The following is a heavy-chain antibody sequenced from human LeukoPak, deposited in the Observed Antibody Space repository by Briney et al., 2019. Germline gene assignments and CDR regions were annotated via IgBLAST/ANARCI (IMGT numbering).Heavy chain of an antibody. V-gene: IGHV4-38-2*02. J-gene: IGHJ4*02. CDR2: IYHTGST. D-gene: IGHD6-19*01. Sequence: SETLSLICSVSSYSINSNYYWGWIRQSPGKGLEWIGSIYHTGSTYYNPSLKSRVTISPDASNKQFSLRLSSVTAADTAVYYCARGSHPVTGTLGGYFDPWGQGTLVTVSS. CDR1: SYSINSNYY. CDR3: ARGSHPVTGTLGGYFDP.